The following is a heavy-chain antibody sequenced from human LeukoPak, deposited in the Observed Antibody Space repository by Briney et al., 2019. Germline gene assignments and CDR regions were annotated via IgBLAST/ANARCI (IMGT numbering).Heavy chain of an antibody. V-gene: IGHV1-69*05. D-gene: IGHD1-7*01. J-gene: IGHJ4*02. CDR2: IIPIFGTA. Sequence: SVNVSCKASGGTFSSYAISWVRQAPGQGLEWMGGIIPIFGTANYAQKFQGRVTITTDESTSTAYMELSSLRSEDTAVYYCARGELTRTVGYYFDYWGQGTLVTVSS. CDR3: ARGELTRTVGYYFDY. CDR1: GGTFSSYA.